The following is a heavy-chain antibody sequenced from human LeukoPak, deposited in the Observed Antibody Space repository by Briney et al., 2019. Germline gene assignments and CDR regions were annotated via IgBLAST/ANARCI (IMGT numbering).Heavy chain of an antibody. Sequence: ASVKVSCKASGYTFTSYGISWVRQAPGQGLEWMGWINPNSGGTNYAQKFQGRVTMTRDTSISTAYMELSRLRSDDTAVYYCARDEGATVGFDYWGQGTLVTVSS. CDR1: GYTFTSYG. CDR3: ARDEGATVGFDY. CDR2: INPNSGGT. D-gene: IGHD1-26*01. J-gene: IGHJ4*02. V-gene: IGHV1-2*02.